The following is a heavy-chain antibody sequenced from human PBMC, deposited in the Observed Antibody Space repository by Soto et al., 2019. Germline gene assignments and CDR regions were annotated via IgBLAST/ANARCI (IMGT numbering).Heavy chain of an antibody. CDR3: ARLFDDSRGYYYFDY. V-gene: IGHV4-38-2*01. CDR2: IFHSGTT. J-gene: IGHJ4*02. CDR1: GYSISSGYY. Sequence: SETLSLTCAVSGYSISSGYYWGWIRQPPGKGLEWLGSIFHSGTTYDNPSLKSRVTISVDMSKNQFSLKLSSVTAADTAVYYCARLFDDSRGYYYFDYWGQGTLVTVSS. D-gene: IGHD3-22*01.